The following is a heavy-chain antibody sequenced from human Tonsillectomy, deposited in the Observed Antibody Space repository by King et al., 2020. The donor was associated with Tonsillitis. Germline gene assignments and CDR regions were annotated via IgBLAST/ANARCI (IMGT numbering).Heavy chain of an antibody. D-gene: IGHD4-23*01. V-gene: IGHV1-18*04. J-gene: IGHJ6*02. CDR2: INPDTGST. CDR1: GYTFTSYG. Sequence: VQLVQSGGEVKKRGASVKVSCKPSGYTFTSYGLSWVRQAPGQGLEWMGCINPDTGSTKYARKFQGRVTLTIDTYTSTVYMDLRTLRSDDTAVYYCARAGRHGNNHNHFYYYGMDVWGQGTTVTVSS. CDR3: ARAGRHGNNHNHFYYYGMDV.